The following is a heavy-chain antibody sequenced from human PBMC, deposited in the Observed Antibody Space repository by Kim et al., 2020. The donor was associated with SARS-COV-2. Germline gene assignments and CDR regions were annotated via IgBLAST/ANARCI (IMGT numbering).Heavy chain of an antibody. Sequence: GGSLRLSCAASGFTFSSYGMHWVRQAPGKGLEWVAVISYDGSNKYYADSVKGRFTISRDNSKNTLYLQMNSLRAEDTAVYYCAKAAGITEFTIFGVVNYYGMDVWGQGTTVTVSS. CDR1: GFTFSSYG. D-gene: IGHD3-3*01. V-gene: IGHV3-30*18. CDR3: AKAAGITEFTIFGVVNYYGMDV. CDR2: ISYDGSNK. J-gene: IGHJ6*02.